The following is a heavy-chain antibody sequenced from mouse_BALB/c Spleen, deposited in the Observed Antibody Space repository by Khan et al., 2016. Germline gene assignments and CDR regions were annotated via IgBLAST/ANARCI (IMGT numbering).Heavy chain of an antibody. J-gene: IGHJ1*01. CDR1: GFNIKDTY. CDR2: IDPANGNT. Sequence: VQLQQSGAELVKPGASVKLSCTASGFNIKDTYMHWVKQRPEQGLEWIGRIDPANGNTKYDPKFQGKATITADTSSNTAYLQLSSLTSEYTAVYYCSNYGSSYWYFDVWGAGTTVTVSS. V-gene: IGHV14-3*02. D-gene: IGHD1-1*01. CDR3: SNYGSSYWYFDV.